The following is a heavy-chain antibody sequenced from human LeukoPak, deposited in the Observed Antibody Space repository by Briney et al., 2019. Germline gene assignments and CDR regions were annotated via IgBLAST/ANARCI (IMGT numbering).Heavy chain of an antibody. V-gene: IGHV4-39*07. CDR1: GGSISSSNYY. D-gene: IGHD6-13*01. J-gene: IGHJ4*02. CDR3: ARDQLVRGHGFDY. CDR2: IYYSGST. Sequence: SETLSLTCTVSGGSISSSNYYWGWIRQPPGRGLEWIGSIYYSGSTYYNPSLKSRVTISLDTSKNQFSLKLSSVTAADTAVYYCARDQLVRGHGFDYWGQGTLVAVSS.